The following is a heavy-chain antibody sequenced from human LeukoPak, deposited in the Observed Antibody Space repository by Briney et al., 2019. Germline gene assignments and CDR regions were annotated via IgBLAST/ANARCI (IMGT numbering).Heavy chain of an antibody. Sequence: ASVKVSCKASGYTFTGYYMHWVRQAPGQGLEWMGWINPNSGGTNYAQKFQGRVTMTRDTSISTAYMELSRLRSDDTAVYYCATPARSGYYDSSGYYYVNDDAFDIWGQGTMVTVSS. D-gene: IGHD3-22*01. CDR2: INPNSGGT. J-gene: IGHJ3*02. CDR1: GYTFTGYY. V-gene: IGHV1-2*02. CDR3: ATPARSGYYDSSGYYYVNDDAFDI.